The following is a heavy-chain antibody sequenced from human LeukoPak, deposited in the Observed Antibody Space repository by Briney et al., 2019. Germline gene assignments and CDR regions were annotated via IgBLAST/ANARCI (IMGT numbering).Heavy chain of an antibody. CDR1: GFTFSSYA. CDR3: AKDRPNYYDRSGYFDY. CDR2: MSGSGDRI. V-gene: IGHV3-23*01. J-gene: IGHJ4*02. D-gene: IGHD3-22*01. Sequence: GSLRLSCAASGFTFSSYAMSWVRQAPGKGLGWVSAMSGSGDRIYYADSVKGRITISRDNSKNTLYLQMNSLRVEDTAVYYCAKDRPNYYDRSGYFDYWGQGTLVTVSS.